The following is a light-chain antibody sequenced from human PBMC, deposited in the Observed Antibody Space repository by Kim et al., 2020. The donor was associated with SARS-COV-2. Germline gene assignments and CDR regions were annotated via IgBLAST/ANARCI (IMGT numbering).Light chain of an antibody. J-gene: IGKJ4*01. CDR1: QSVSNN. Sequence: IVMTQSPATLSVSPGEGVTLSCRADQSVSNNLAWYQQQPGQAPRLLIHGASTRAAGTPARFSGSGSGTEFTLSISSLQSEDSAVYYCQQYNDWPLITFCGGTKVDIK. CDR2: GAS. V-gene: IGKV3-15*01. CDR3: QQYNDWPLIT.